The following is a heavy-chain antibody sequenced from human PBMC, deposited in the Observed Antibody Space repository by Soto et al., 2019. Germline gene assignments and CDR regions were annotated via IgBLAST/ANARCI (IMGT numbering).Heavy chain of an antibody. Sequence: GGSLRLSCAASGFTVSSNYMSWVRQAPGKGLEWVSSISSSSSYIYYADSVKGRFTISRDNAKNSLYLQMNSLRAEDTAVYYCARRFWSGYLYFDYWGQGTLVTVSS. CDR1: GFTVSSNY. J-gene: IGHJ4*02. CDR3: ARRFWSGYLYFDY. V-gene: IGHV3-21*01. D-gene: IGHD3-3*01. CDR2: ISSSSSYI.